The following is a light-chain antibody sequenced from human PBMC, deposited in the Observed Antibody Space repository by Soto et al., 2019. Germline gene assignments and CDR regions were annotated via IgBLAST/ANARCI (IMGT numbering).Light chain of an antibody. Sequence: DIQLTQSPSFLSASVGDRVTNTCRASQGFSRYLAWYQQKLGKAPKLLIYAASTLQSGVPSRFSGSGSGTEFTLTISSLQPEDCAVYYCQQYGSSPRFGQGTKVDIK. J-gene: IGKJ1*01. CDR3: QQYGSSPR. CDR1: QGFSRY. CDR2: AAS. V-gene: IGKV1-9*01.